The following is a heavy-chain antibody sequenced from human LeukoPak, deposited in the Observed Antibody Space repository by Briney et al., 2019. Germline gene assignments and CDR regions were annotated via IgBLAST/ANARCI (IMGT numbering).Heavy chain of an antibody. D-gene: IGHD6-19*01. J-gene: IGHJ4*02. CDR3: ARDGGVGRIAVAGTFDY. CDR2: ISSSSSYI. CDR1: GFTFSSYS. V-gene: IGHV3-21*01. Sequence: PGVSLRISCAASGFTFSSYSMNWARQAPGKGLEWVSSISSSSSYIYYADSVKGRFTISRDNAKNSLYLQMNSLRAEDTAVYYCARDGGVGRIAVAGTFDYWGQGTLVTVSS.